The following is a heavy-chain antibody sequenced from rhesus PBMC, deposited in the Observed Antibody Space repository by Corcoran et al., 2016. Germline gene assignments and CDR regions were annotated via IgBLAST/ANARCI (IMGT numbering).Heavy chain of an antibody. V-gene: IGHV3-100*02. D-gene: IGHD6-25*01. J-gene: IGHJ6*01. CDR1: GFTFSSYE. Sequence: DVQLVESGGGLVEPGGSLRLSCVASGFTFSSYEMHWVSQAPGKGLEWVSVIRESGGAINYADSVKGRFTISRDNAKNSLFLQMNSLRAEDTAVYYCTRSAAASFYGLDSWGQGVVVTVSS. CDR3: TRSAAASFYGLDS. CDR2: IRESGGAI.